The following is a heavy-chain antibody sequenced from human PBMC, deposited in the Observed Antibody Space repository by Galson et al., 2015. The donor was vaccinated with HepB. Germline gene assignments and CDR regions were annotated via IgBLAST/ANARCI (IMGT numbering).Heavy chain of an antibody. V-gene: IGHV6-1*01. Sequence: ISGDSVSSHSAAWNWIRQSPSRGLEWLGRTYYRSKWYNDYAVSVKSRITINPDTSKNQFSLQLNSVTPADTAVYYCASKTYYYGSGPDYWGQGTLVTVSS. D-gene: IGHD3-10*01. CDR2: TYYRSKWYN. CDR1: GDSVSSHSAA. J-gene: IGHJ4*02. CDR3: ASKTYYYGSGPDY.